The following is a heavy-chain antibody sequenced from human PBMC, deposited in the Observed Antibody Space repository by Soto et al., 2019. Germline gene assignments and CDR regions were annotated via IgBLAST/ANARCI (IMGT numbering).Heavy chain of an antibody. CDR3: ARVLNEMATHYGMDV. Sequence: ASVKVSCQASGYTFTSYGVSWVRQAPGQGLEWMGLISACNGSTNYAQKLQGRVTMTRDTSTSTVYMELSSLRSEDTAVYYCARVLNEMATHYGMDVWGQGTTVTVSS. J-gene: IGHJ6*02. CDR1: GYTFTSYG. D-gene: IGHD5-12*01. V-gene: IGHV1-18*01. CDR2: ISACNGST.